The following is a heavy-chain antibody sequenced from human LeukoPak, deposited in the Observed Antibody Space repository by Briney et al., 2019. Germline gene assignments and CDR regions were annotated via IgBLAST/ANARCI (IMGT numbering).Heavy chain of an antibody. J-gene: IGHJ4*02. V-gene: IGHV4-38-2*01. CDR1: GYSISSGYY. Sequence: ASETLSLTCAVSGYSISSGYYWGWIRQPPGKGLEWIGSIYHSGSTYYNPSLKSRVTISVDTSKNQFSLKLSSVTAADTAVYYCARGYYDSSGYPKFDYWGQGTLVTVSS. D-gene: IGHD3-22*01. CDR2: IYHSGST. CDR3: ARGYYDSSGYPKFDY.